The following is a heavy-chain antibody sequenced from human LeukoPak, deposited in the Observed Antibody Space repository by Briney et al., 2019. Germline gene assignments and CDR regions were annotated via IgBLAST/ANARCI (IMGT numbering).Heavy chain of an antibody. CDR3: ARLGEDSYGASGYFDY. V-gene: IGHV4-59*08. CDR2: IYYSGST. CDR1: GGSISSYY. J-gene: IGHJ4*02. Sequence: SETLSLTCSVSGGSISSYYWSWIRQPPGKGLQWIGYIYYSGSTNYNPSLKSRVTISVDTSKNQFSLKLTSVTAADTAVYYCARLGEDSYGASGYFDYWGQGTLVTVSS. D-gene: IGHD5-18*01.